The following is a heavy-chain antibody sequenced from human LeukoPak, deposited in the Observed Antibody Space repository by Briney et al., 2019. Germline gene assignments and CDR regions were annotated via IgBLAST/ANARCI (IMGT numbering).Heavy chain of an antibody. J-gene: IGHJ3*01. Sequence: PGGSLRLSCAASGFTFSVYNMHWVRKAPGKGLEWVSFISGSSSDIYYADSVKGRFTISRDNAKNSLYLQMNSLRAEDTATYYCTRDQYYSDSSGYPSDVWGQGTVVTVSS. V-gene: IGHV3-21*06. CDR2: ISGSSSDI. D-gene: IGHD3-22*01. CDR1: GFTFSVYN. CDR3: TRDQYYSDSSGYPSDV.